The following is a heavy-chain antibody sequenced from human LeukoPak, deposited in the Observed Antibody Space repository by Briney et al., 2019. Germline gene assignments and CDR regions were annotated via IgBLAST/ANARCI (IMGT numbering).Heavy chain of an antibody. CDR1: GFTFSSYW. CDR3: ARHWETSSWYVDY. CDR2: IKQDGSDK. D-gene: IGHD6-13*01. J-gene: IGHJ4*02. Sequence: GGSLRLSCAVSGFTFSSYWMSWVRQAPGKGLEWVANIKQDGSDKYYVDSVKGRFTISRDNAKNSLYLQMNSLRADDTAVYYCARHWETSSWYVDYWGQGTLVTVSS. V-gene: IGHV3-7*05.